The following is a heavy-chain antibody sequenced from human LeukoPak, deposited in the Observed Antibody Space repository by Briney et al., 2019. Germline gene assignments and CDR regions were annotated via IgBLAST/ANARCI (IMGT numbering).Heavy chain of an antibody. D-gene: IGHD1-14*01. Sequence: GGSLRLSCAASGFTFNDYYINWIRQAPGKGLEWVSYISSSGLTTVYADSVKGRFTITRDSAHNFMSLQMNSLRPEDTAVYYCARDTNNGLDVWGRGTTVTVSS. CDR1: GFTFNDYY. V-gene: IGHV3-11*01. J-gene: IGHJ6*02. CDR2: ISSSGLTT. CDR3: ARDTNNGLDV.